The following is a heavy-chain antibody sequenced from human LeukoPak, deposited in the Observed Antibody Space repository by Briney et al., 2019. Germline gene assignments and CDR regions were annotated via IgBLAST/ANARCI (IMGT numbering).Heavy chain of an antibody. D-gene: IGHD3-22*01. CDR3: ARDPRYYCDDSSRISFYFDF. CDR2: SFFYGGTT. CDR1: GYSISSGYY. Sequence: SETLSLTCTVSGYSISSGYYWGWIRQPPGKGLEWIGSSFFYGGTTLYNPSLRSRVTISVDTSTNQFSLQLSSVTAADTAVYYCARDPRYYCDDSSRISFYFDFWGQGTLVSVSS. V-gene: IGHV4-38-2*02. J-gene: IGHJ4*02.